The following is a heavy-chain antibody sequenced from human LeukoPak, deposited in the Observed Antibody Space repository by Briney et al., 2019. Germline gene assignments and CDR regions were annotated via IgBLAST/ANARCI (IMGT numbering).Heavy chain of an antibody. D-gene: IGHD3-3*01. CDR3: ARIPLYFLDPFDY. V-gene: IGHV4-34*01. J-gene: IGHJ4*02. CDR1: GGSVSGYY. CDR2: ISNCGRT. Sequence: SETVSLTCAVYGGSVSGYYWSWIRQPPGKGLEWIGEISNCGRTNYNPSLKGRVTMSVDTPKNQFAPKVNSVTAADTAVYYCARIPLYFLDPFDYWGQGILV.